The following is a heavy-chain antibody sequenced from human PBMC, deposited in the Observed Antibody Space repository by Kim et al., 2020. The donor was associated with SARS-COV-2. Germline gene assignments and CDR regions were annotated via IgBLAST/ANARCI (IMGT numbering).Heavy chain of an antibody. J-gene: IGHJ4*02. CDR1: GFTFSDYG. Sequence: GGSLRLSCAGSGFTFSDYGIHWVRRAPGKGLEYVSATTRSGDGLFYADSVEGRFTISRDNSKNPLYLQMNSLRVEDTSVYYCVRYVWYYGAVLWGEGSLVTVPS. V-gene: IGHV3-64D*06. CDR2: TTRSGDGL. CDR3: VRYVWYYGAVL. D-gene: IGHD3-10*01.